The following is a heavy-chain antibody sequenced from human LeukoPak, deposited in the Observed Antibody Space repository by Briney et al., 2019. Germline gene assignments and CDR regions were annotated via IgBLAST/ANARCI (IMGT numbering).Heavy chain of an antibody. CDR1: GFSLHHYG. D-gene: IGHD4-11*01. V-gene: IGHV3-33*06. CDR3: AKDAQRGFDYSNSLDK. Sequence: GCSLTLPHAHSGFSLHHYGIHWVRQAPGKGLEWVAVIWSDGTNRYYGDPVKRRFTISRDNFQSTVYLQMDRLRAEDTAVYYCAKDAQRGFDYSNSLDKWGQGTVVTVSS. CDR2: IWSDGTNR. J-gene: IGHJ4*02.